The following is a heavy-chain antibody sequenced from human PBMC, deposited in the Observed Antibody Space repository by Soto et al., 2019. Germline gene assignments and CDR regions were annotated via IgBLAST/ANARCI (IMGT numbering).Heavy chain of an antibody. CDR1: GFTFSSYA. CDR2: ISYDGSNK. J-gene: IGHJ6*02. Sequence: PGGSLSLSCAASGFTFSSYAMHWVRQAPGKGLEWVAVISYDGSNKYYADSVKGRFTISRDNSKNTLYLQMNSLRAEDTAVYYCEREGFIYYYYGMDVWGQWTKAT. CDR3: EREGFIYYYYGMDV. V-gene: IGHV3-30-3*01.